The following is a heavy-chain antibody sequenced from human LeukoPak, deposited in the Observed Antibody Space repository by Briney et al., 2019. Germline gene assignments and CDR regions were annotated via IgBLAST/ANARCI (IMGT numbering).Heavy chain of an antibody. CDR2: ISGSGGST. V-gene: IGHV3-23*01. Sequence: GGSLRLSCAASGFTFSNFWMTWVRQAPGKGLEWVSAISGSGGSTYYADSVKGRFTISRDNSKNTLYLQMNSLRAEDTAVYYCAKDSYDFWSGTPGYWGQGTLVTVSS. CDR1: GFTFSNFW. J-gene: IGHJ4*02. D-gene: IGHD3-3*01. CDR3: AKDSYDFWSGTPGY.